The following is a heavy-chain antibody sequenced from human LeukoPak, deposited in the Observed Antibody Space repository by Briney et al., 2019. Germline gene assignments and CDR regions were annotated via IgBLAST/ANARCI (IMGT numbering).Heavy chain of an antibody. V-gene: IGHV4-59*01. CDR3: ARGGVTATHYYYGMDV. J-gene: IGHJ6*04. CDR1: GASINGYY. Sequence: SETLSLTCSVSGASINGYYWNWIRQPPGKGLQWIGHIYYSGSTSYNLSFKSRVTISVDTSKNQFSLKLTSVTDVDTAVYYCARGGVTATHYYYGMDVWGKGTTVTVSS. D-gene: IGHD2-15*01. CDR2: IYYSGST.